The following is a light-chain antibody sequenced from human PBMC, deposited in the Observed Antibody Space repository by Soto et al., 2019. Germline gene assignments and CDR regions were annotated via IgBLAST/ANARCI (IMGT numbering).Light chain of an antibody. V-gene: IGLV1-47*01. CDR1: SSKIGSNY. Sequence: QAVLTLPPSASGTPGQRVTISCSGSSSKIGSNYVYWYQQLPGSAPKLLFYRNDQRPSGVPDRFSGSKSGTSASLAISGLRSEDGADYYCAAWDDSLSAVVFGGGTKLTVL. CDR2: RND. CDR3: AAWDDSLSAVV. J-gene: IGLJ2*01.